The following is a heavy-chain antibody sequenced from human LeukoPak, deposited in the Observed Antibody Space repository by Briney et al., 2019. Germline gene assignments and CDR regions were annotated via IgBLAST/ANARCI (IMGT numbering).Heavy chain of an antibody. D-gene: IGHD1-26*01. CDR3: ARARVKWELLSAFDI. J-gene: IGHJ3*02. Sequence: PSETLSLTCTVSGGSISSSSYYWGWIRQAPGKGLEWIGSIYYSGSTYYNPSLKSRVTISVDTSKNQFSLKLSSVTAADTAVYYCARARVKWELLSAFDIWGQGTVVTVSS. CDR2: IYYSGST. CDR1: GGSISSSSYY. V-gene: IGHV4-39*07.